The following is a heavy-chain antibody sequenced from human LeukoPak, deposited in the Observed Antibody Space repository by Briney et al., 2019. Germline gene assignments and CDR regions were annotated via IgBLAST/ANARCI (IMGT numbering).Heavy chain of an antibody. CDR3: AKDHYSNYGYFDY. CDR1: GFTFSNYA. Sequence: GGSLRLSCAASGFTFSNYAMSWVRQAPEKGLEWVSGISSSGGSTYSAGSVKGRFTISRDNAKSTLYVQMNSLRAEDTAVYYCAKDHYSNYGYFDYWGQGTLVTVSS. D-gene: IGHD4-11*01. J-gene: IGHJ4*02. CDR2: ISSSGGST. V-gene: IGHV3-23*01.